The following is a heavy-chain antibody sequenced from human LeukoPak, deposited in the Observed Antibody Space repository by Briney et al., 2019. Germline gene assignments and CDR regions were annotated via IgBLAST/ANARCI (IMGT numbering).Heavy chain of an antibody. CDR3: ARLDYGDYSSGEAFDI. D-gene: IGHD4-17*01. Sequence: SETLSLTCTVSGGSISTNSYYWGWIRQPPGKGLEWIGSIYYSGSAYYNPSLKSRVTISVDTFKNQFSLKVTSVTAADTAVFYCARLDYGDYSSGEAFDIWGQGTMVTVSS. V-gene: IGHV4-39*01. J-gene: IGHJ3*02. CDR1: GGSISTNSYY. CDR2: IYYSGSA.